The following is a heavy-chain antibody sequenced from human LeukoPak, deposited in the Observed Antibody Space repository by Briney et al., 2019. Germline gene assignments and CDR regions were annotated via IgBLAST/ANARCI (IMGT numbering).Heavy chain of an antibody. Sequence: ASVKVSCKASGYTFTGYYIHWVRQAPGQGLEWMGWIKPNSGDTKYKQEFQGRVTMTRDTSISTAYMELSRLRSDDTAVYYCAIHAAGSNDAFDIWGQGTMVTVSS. J-gene: IGHJ3*02. CDR2: IKPNSGDT. CDR3: AIHAAGSNDAFDI. V-gene: IGHV1-2*02. D-gene: IGHD6-13*01. CDR1: GYTFTGYY.